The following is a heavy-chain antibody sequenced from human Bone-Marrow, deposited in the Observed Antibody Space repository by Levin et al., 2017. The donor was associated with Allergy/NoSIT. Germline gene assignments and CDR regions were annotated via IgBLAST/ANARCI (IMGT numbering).Heavy chain of an antibody. J-gene: IGHJ6*02. Sequence: GASVKVSCKASGGTFSSYAISWVRQAPGQGLEWMGGIIPIFGTANYAQKFQGRVTITADKSTSTAYMELSSLRSEDTAVYYCARRCWSAYCGGDGPDPYYDYGMDGWGQGTTVTVSS. V-gene: IGHV1-69*06. CDR1: GGTFSSYA. CDR2: IIPIFGTA. D-gene: IGHD2-21*01. CDR3: ARRCWSAYCGGDGPDPYYDYGMDG.